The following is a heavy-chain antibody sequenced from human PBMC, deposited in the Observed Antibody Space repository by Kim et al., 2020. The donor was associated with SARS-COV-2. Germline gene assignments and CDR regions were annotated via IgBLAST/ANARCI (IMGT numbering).Heavy chain of an antibody. V-gene: IGHV1-3*01. J-gene: IGHJ4*02. CDR3: ARVSDTTVSDY. D-gene: IGHD1-1*01. Sequence: KYSPPFQRRVTIPRATSARTAYMELSSLRSEDTAVYYCARVSDTTVSDYWGQGTLVTVSS.